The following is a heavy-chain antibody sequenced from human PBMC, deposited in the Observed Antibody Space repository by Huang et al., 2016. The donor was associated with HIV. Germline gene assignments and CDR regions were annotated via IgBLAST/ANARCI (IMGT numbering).Heavy chain of an antibody. Sequence: EVQLVQSGGEVKKPGESLKISCQGSGYSFNTYWIAWVRQMPGKGPEWSGIISPGDSYTRYSPSFQGQVTISADKSIDTAYLQWRSLKASDTAMYYCARKFSSTWYRAFDLWGQGTMVTVSS. V-gene: IGHV5-51*01. CDR1: GYSFNTYW. CDR3: ARKFSSTWYRAFDL. J-gene: IGHJ3*01. D-gene: IGHD6-13*01. CDR2: ISPGDSYT.